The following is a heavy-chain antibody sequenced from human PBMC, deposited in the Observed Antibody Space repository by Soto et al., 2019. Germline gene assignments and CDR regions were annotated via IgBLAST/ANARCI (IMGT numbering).Heavy chain of an antibody. V-gene: IGHV3-30*18. CDR3: AKVSGAGVAGEVAF. CDR1: GFSFRSYA. D-gene: IGHD6-19*01. CDR2: TSFEGTNK. Sequence: QVQLVESGGGVVQPGRSLRLSCAASGFSFRSYAMHWVRQAPGKGLEWVAVTSFEGTNKDYGDSVKGRFTISRDNSKNTLYLQMSSLRADNTAVYFCAKVSGAGVAGEVAFLGQGTLVHVSS. J-gene: IGHJ4*02.